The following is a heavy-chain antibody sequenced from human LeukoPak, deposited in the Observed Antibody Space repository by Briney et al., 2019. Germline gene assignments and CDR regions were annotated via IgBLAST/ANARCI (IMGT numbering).Heavy chain of an antibody. D-gene: IGHD6-19*01. CDR1: GFTFSSYW. CDR2: INSDGSST. Sequence: PGGSLRLSCAASGFTFSSYWMLWVRQAPGKGLVWVSRINSDGSSTSYADSVKGRFTISRDNAKNTLYLQMNSPRAEDTAVYYCARVVAVAAKDYWGQGTLVTVSS. J-gene: IGHJ4*02. CDR3: ARVVAVAAKDY. V-gene: IGHV3-74*01.